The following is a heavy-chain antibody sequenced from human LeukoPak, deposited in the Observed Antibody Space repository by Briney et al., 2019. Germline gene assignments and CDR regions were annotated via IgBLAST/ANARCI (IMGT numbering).Heavy chain of an antibody. J-gene: IGHJ6*01. CDR3: ARVRYCSGGSCYFYNAMDV. CDR2: IRGSGGGT. Sequence: PGGSLRLSCAASGFTFNSYAMSWVRQAPGKGLEWVSAIRGSGGGTYYADSVKGRFTISRDNSKNTLYLHMNSLRAEDTAVYYCARVRYCSGGSCYFYNAMDVWGQGTTVTVSS. V-gene: IGHV3-23*01. D-gene: IGHD2-15*01. CDR1: GFTFNSYA.